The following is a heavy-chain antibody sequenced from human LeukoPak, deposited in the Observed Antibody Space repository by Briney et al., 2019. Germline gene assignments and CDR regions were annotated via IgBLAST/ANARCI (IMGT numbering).Heavy chain of an antibody. J-gene: IGHJ4*02. Sequence: PGGSLRLSCAASGFTFSSYAMHWVRQAPSKGLEWVAVISYDGSNKYYADSVKGRFTISRDNSKNTLYLQMNSLRAEDTAVYYCARVVNFWSGYYSDYWGQGTLVTVSS. D-gene: IGHD3-3*01. CDR3: ARVVNFWSGYYSDY. V-gene: IGHV3-30-3*01. CDR1: GFTFSSYA. CDR2: ISYDGSNK.